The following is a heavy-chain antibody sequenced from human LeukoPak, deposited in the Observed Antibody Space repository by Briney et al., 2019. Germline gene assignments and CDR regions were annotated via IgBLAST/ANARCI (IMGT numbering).Heavy chain of an antibody. D-gene: IGHD5-12*01. Sequence: PSETLSLTCTVSGGSISSYYWSWIRQPPGKGLEWIGYIYYSGSTNYNPSLKSRVTISVDTSKNQFSLKLGSVTAADTAVYYCARHAGGYDQFDYWGQGTLVTVSS. V-gene: IGHV4-59*08. CDR2: IYYSGST. CDR1: GGSISSYY. J-gene: IGHJ4*02. CDR3: ARHAGGYDQFDY.